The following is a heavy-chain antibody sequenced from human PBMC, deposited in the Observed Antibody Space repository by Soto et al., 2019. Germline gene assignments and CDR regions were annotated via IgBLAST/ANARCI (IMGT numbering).Heavy chain of an antibody. V-gene: IGHV4-34*01. Sequence: SETLSLTCAVYGGSFSGYYWSWIRQPPGKGLEWIGEINHSGSTNYNPSLKSRVTISVDTSKNQFSLKLSSVTAADTAVYYCARYHRSGEARSSNDYWGQGTLVTVSS. J-gene: IGHJ4*02. CDR2: INHSGST. D-gene: IGHD3-22*01. CDR3: ARYHRSGEARSSNDY. CDR1: GGSFSGYY.